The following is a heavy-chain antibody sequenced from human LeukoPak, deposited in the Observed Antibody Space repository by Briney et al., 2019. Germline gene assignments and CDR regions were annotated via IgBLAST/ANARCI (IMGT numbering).Heavy chain of an antibody. CDR2: ISGSGGRT. J-gene: IGHJ4*02. Sequence: GGSLRLSCAASGFTFSSYAMNWVRQAPEKGLEWVSAISGSGGRTYYADSVKGRFTISRDNSKNTLYLQMNSLRVEDTAVYYCAEAGPYTSSWGGTNDYWGQGALVTVSS. CDR1: GFTFSSYA. CDR3: AEAGPYTSSWGGTNDY. V-gene: IGHV3-23*01. D-gene: IGHD6-13*01.